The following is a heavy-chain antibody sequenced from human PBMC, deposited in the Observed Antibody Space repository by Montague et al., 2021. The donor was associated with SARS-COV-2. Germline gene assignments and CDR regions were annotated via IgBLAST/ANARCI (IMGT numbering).Heavy chain of an antibody. CDR1: GGSISSGNYY. CDR3: AEDIAEAGLFDY. J-gene: IGHJ4*02. D-gene: IGHD6-19*01. V-gene: IGHV4-61*02. CDR2: ISISESS. Sequence: TLSLTCTVSGGSISSGNYYWSWLHQPAGKGLEWIGRISISESSXYNLSLQSPVTISVDTSKNQLSLTLSSVTAADTTVYYCAEDIAEAGLFDYWGQGTLVTVSS.